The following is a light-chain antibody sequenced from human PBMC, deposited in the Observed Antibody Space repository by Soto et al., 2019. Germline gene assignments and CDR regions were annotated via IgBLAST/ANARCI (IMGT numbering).Light chain of an antibody. V-gene: IGKV3-11*01. Sequence: EIVLTQSPATLSLSPGERATLSCRASQSVSSYLAWYQQKPGQAPRLLIYDASNRATGIPARFSGSGSGTVFTLTISSLEPEDLAVYSCQQRSNWTLTFGGGTKVEIK. CDR3: QQRSNWTLT. J-gene: IGKJ4*01. CDR1: QSVSSY. CDR2: DAS.